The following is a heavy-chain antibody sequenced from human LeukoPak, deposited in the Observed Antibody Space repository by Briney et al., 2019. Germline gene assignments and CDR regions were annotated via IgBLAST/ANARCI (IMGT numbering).Heavy chain of an antibody. CDR2: FDPEDGET. V-gene: IGHV1-24*01. Sequence: ASGKVSCKVSGYTLTELSMHWVRQAPGKGLEWMGGFDPEDGETIYAQKFQGRVTMTEDTSTDTAYMELSSLRSEDTAVYYCATVLSRHKTTSAFHIWAQGTMVTVSS. CDR1: GYTLTELS. J-gene: IGHJ3*02. CDR3: ATVLSRHKTTSAFHI. D-gene: IGHD4-17*01.